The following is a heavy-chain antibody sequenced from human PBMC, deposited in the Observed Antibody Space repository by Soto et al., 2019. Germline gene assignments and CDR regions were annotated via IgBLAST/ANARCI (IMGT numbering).Heavy chain of an antibody. Sequence: GASVKVSCKASGFTFTSSAVQWVRQARGQRLEWIGWIVVGSGNTNYAQKFQERVTITRDMSTSTAYMELSSLRSEDTAVYYCAAGDGGSYYSYYYYGMDVWGQGTTVTVSS. D-gene: IGHD1-26*01. CDR1: GFTFTSSA. CDR3: AAGDGGSYYSYYYYGMDV. V-gene: IGHV1-58*01. J-gene: IGHJ6*02. CDR2: IVVGSGNT.